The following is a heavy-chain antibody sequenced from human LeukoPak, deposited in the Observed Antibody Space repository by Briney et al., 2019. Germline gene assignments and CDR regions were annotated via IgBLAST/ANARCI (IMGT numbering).Heavy chain of an antibody. Sequence: GGSLRLSCAASGVTFSNFAMHWVRQAPGKGLEWVAVISYDGDNEYYADSVKGQFTISRDNSKDRLYLQMNSLRPEDTAMYYCAKDGAVGAVDYWGQGTLVTVSS. CDR2: ISYDGDNE. V-gene: IGHV3-30-3*01. D-gene: IGHD1-26*01. J-gene: IGHJ4*02. CDR1: GVTFSNFA. CDR3: AKDGAVGAVDY.